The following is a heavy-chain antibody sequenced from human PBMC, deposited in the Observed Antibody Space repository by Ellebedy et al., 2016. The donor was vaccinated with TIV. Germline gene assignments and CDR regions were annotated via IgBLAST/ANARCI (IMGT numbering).Heavy chain of an antibody. Sequence: MPSETLSLTCTVSGGSISSSSYYWGWIRQPPGKGLEWIGSIYYSGITFYNPSLKSRVTISIDTSRNQFSLKLTSVTAADTAVYYCARARGLLYEKWGGAGYGMDVWGQGTTVTVYS. CDR2: IYYSGIT. V-gene: IGHV4-39*07. CDR1: GGSISSSSYY. J-gene: IGHJ6*02. D-gene: IGHD2-2*02. CDR3: ARARGLLYEKWGGAGYGMDV.